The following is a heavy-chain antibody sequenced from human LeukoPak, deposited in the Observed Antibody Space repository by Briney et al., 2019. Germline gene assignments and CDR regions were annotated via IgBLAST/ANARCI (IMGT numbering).Heavy chain of an antibody. Sequence: PGGSLRLSCAASGFTFSSYAMHWVRQAPGKGLEWVAVISYDGSNKYYADSVKGRFTISRDNAKNSLYLQMNSLRAEDTAVYYCARDQPGIAAAGLDYWGQGTLVTVSS. D-gene: IGHD6-13*01. J-gene: IGHJ4*02. CDR1: GFTFSSYA. CDR3: ARDQPGIAAAGLDY. CDR2: ISYDGSNK. V-gene: IGHV3-30-3*01.